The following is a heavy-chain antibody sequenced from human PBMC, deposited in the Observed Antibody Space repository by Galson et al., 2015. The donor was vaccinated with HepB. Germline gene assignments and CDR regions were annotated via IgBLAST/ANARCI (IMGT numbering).Heavy chain of an antibody. CDR3: VRSPGYSRTWYAGPADCDY. J-gene: IGHJ4*02. D-gene: IGHD6-13*01. CDR1: GFTVSSNY. Sequence: SLRLSCAASGFTVSSNYMTWVRQAPGKGLEWVSSTTSTSSYVYYAGSVKGRFAISRDNAKNSLYLRMNSLRAEDTAVYYCVRSPGYSRTWYAGPADCDYWGQGILVTVSS. CDR2: TTSTSSYV. V-gene: IGHV3-21*01.